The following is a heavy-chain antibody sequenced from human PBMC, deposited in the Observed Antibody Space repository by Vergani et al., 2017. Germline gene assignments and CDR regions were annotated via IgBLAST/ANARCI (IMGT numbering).Heavy chain of an antibody. CDR3: ARVPSPNDYGDYGGDYYYYMDV. CDR2: IYYSGST. Sequence: QLQLQESGPGLVKPSETLSLTCTVSGGSISSSSYYWSWIRQHPGKGLEWIGYIYYSGSTYYNPSLKSRVTISVDTSKNQFSLKLSSVTAADTAVYYCARVPSPNDYGDYGGDYYYYMDVWGKGTTVTVSS. V-gene: IGHV4-31*03. J-gene: IGHJ6*03. CDR1: GGSISSSSYY. D-gene: IGHD4-17*01.